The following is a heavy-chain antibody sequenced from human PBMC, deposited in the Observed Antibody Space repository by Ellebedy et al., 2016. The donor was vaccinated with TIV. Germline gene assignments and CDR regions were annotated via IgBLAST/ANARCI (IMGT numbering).Heavy chain of an antibody. CDR2: IYYSGST. CDR1: GGSISSYY. D-gene: IGHD3-9*01. V-gene: IGHV4-59*01. J-gene: IGHJ3*02. Sequence: GSLRLSXTVSGGSISSYYWSWIRQPPGKGLEWIGYIYYSGSTNYSPSLKSRVTISVDTSKNQFSLKLSSVTAADTAVYYCARMSLALDILTGYGAFDIWGQGTMVTVSS. CDR3: ARMSLALDILTGYGAFDI.